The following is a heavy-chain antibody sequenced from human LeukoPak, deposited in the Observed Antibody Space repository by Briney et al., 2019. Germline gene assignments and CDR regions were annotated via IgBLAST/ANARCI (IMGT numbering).Heavy chain of an antibody. CDR1: GGSFSGYY. Sequence: SETLSLTCAVYGGSFSGYYWSWIRQPPGKGLEWIGEINHSGSTNYNPSLKSRVTISVDTSKNQFSLKLSSVTAADTAVYYCARVLLAVAGTRGSDGFDYWGQGTLVTVSS. V-gene: IGHV4-34*01. D-gene: IGHD6-19*01. CDR3: ARVLLAVAGTRGSDGFDY. CDR2: INHSGST. J-gene: IGHJ4*02.